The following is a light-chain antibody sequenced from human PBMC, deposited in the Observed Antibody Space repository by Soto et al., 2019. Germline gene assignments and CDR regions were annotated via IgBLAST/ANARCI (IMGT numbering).Light chain of an antibody. Sequence: DIQMTQSPSSLSASVGDRVTITCRASQSISTFLNWYQQKPGKAPKLLIYGASNLESGVPSTFSGSGSGTDFTLTISSLQPEDSATYYCQQCFSTPLLTFGGGTKVEIK. CDR1: QSISTF. CDR3: QQCFSTPLLT. V-gene: IGKV1-39*01. J-gene: IGKJ4*01. CDR2: GAS.